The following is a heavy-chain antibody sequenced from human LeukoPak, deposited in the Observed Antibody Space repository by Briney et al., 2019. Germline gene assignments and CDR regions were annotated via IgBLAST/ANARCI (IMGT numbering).Heavy chain of an antibody. Sequence: SGTLSLTCAVSGGSISSDIWWSWVRQTPPKGLEWIGEIYHTGNTDYNPSLRSRVTISVDTSKNQFSLKLSSVTAADTAVYYCARGLRDGYNGDYWGQGTLVTVSS. J-gene: IGHJ4*02. CDR3: ARGLRDGYNGDY. D-gene: IGHD5-24*01. V-gene: IGHV4-4*02. CDR2: IYHTGNT. CDR1: GGSISSDIW.